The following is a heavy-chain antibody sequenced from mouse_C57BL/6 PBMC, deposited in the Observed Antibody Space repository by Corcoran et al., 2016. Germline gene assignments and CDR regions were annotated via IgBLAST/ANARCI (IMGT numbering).Heavy chain of an antibody. CDR3: ARSGMVTTWFAY. CDR1: GYAFSSYW. D-gene: IGHD2-2*01. Sequence: QVQLQQSGAELVKPGASVKISCKASGYAFSSYWMNWVKQRPGKGLEWIGQIYPGDGDTNYNGKFKGKATLTADKSSSTAHMQLSSLTSEDSAVYFCARSGMVTTWFAYWGQGTLVTVSA. CDR2: IYPGDGDT. J-gene: IGHJ3*01. V-gene: IGHV1-80*01.